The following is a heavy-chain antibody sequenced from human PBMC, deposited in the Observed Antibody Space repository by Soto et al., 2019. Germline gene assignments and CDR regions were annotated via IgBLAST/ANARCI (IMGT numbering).Heavy chain of an antibody. J-gene: IGHJ4*02. V-gene: IGHV4-39*01. D-gene: IGHD3-10*01. Sequence: SETLSLTCTVSGGSISSSSYYWGWIRQPPGKGLEWIGGIYYSGSTYHNPSLKSRVTISVDTSKNQFSLKLSSVTAADTAVYYCARPGNYGSGSYLYYLDYWGQGTLVTVSS. CDR1: GGSISSSSYY. CDR3: ARPGNYGSGSYLYYLDY. CDR2: IYYSGST.